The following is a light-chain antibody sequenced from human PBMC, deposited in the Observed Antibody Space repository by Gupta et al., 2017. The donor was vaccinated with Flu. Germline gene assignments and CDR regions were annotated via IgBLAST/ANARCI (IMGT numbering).Light chain of an antibody. Sequence: DIVLTQSPATLSVSPGERATISCRASQSVSSYLAWYQQKPGQAPRLLIYDASNRATGIPARFSGTGSGTDFTRTISSLETENFAVYDCQQRSNWPRVTFGQGTRLEIK. CDR3: QQRSNWPRVT. CDR1: QSVSSY. V-gene: IGKV3-11*01. J-gene: IGKJ5*01. CDR2: DAS.